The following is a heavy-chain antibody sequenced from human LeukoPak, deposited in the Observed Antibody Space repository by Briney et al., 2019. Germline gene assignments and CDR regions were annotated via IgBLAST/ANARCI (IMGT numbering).Heavy chain of an antibody. J-gene: IGHJ3*02. CDR2: INPNSGGT. CDR1: GYTFTSYG. D-gene: IGHD7-27*01. CDR3: ARVTNELGHAFDI. V-gene: IGHV1-2*02. Sequence: ASVKVSCKASGYTFTSYGISWVRQAPGQGLEWMGWINPNSGGTNYAQKFQGRVTMTRDTSISTAYMELSRLRSDDTAVYYCARVTNELGHAFDIWGQGTMVTVSS.